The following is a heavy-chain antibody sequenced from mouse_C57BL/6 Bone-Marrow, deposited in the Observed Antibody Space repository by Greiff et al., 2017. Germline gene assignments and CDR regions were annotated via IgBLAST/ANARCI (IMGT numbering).Heavy chain of an antibody. CDR1: GYTFTDYY. Sequence: VQLQQSGPELVKPGASVKISCKASGYTFTDYYMNWVKQSHGKSLEWIGDINPNNGGTSYNQKFKGKATLTEDKSSSTAYMELRSLTSEDSAVYYCARSMDYGSSFDWYFDVWGTGTTVTVSS. D-gene: IGHD1-1*01. CDR2: INPNNGGT. V-gene: IGHV1-26*01. J-gene: IGHJ1*03. CDR3: ARSMDYGSSFDWYFDV.